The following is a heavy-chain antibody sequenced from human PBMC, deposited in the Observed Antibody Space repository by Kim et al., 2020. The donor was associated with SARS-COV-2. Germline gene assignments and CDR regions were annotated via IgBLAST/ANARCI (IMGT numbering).Heavy chain of an antibody. CDR1: GFTFSSYA. CDR3: AKDRRYYDSSGYYGY. D-gene: IGHD3-22*01. J-gene: IGHJ4*02. V-gene: IGHV3-23*01. CDR2: ISGSGGST. Sequence: GGSLRLSCAASGFTFSSYAMSWVRQAPGKGLEWVSAISGSGGSTYYADSVKGRFTISRDNSKNTLYLQMNSLRAEDTAVYYCAKDRRYYDSSGYYGYWGQGTLVTVSS.